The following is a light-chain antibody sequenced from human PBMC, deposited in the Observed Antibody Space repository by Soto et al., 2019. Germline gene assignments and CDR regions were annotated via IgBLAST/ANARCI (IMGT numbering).Light chain of an antibody. V-gene: IGKV3-20*01. J-gene: IGKJ3*01. CDR2: RAS. CDR3: HQFGSSPLDT. CDR1: QTISSSF. Sequence: EIVLTQSPGTLSLSPGERATLSCRASQTISSSFLAWYQQKPGQAPRLLIYRASRRAPGIPDRFSGSGSWTDFTLTISMVEPEDFAVYYCHQFGSSPLDTFGPGTKVEIK.